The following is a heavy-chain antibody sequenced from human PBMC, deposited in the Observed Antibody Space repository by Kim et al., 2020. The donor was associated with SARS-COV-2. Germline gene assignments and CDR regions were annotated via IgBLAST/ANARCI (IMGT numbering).Heavy chain of an antibody. CDR1: GFTFSSYA. D-gene: IGHD6-13*01. V-gene: IGHV3-23*01. Sequence: GGSLRLSCAASGFTFSSYAMSWVRQAPGKGLEWVSSVTGSSGSTYYADSVKGRFTISRDNSKNTLYLQMNSLRAEDTAIYYCAKEPREGFSAASTDYWGQGTLVTVSS. CDR3: AKEPREGFSAASTDY. J-gene: IGHJ4*02. CDR2: VTGSSGST.